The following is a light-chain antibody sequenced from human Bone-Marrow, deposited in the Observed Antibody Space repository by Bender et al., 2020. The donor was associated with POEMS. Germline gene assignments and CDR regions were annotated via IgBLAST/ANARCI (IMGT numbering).Light chain of an antibody. CDR3: CSYKPSSTVV. V-gene: IGLV1-47*01. CDR2: RSN. Sequence: QSVLTQPPSASGTPGQTVTISCSGSNSNIGSHYVYWYQQLPGAAPTLLIYRSNQRPSGVPDRFSASKSGTSASLAISGLRSEDEADYYCCSYKPSSTVVFGGGTKVTVL. J-gene: IGLJ2*01. CDR1: NSNIGSHY.